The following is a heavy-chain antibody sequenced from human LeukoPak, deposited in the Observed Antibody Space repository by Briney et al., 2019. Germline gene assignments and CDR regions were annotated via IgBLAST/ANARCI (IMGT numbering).Heavy chain of an antibody. CDR3: ARPARAGRDEYSSSWYYY. Sequence: ASVKVSCKASGGTFSSYAISWVRQAPGQGLEWMGGIIPIFGRANYAQKFQGRVTITADKSTSTAYMELSSLRSEDTAVYYCARPARAGRDEYSSSWYYYWGQGTLVTVSS. J-gene: IGHJ4*02. CDR1: GGTFSSYA. V-gene: IGHV1-69*06. CDR2: IIPIFGRA. D-gene: IGHD6-13*01.